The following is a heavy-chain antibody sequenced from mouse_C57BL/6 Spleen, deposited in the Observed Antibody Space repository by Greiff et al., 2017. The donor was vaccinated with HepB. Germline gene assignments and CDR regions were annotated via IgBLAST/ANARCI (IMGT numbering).Heavy chain of an antibody. CDR2: IDPSDSET. D-gene: IGHD1-1*01. V-gene: IGHV1-52*01. Sequence: QQSCKASGYTFTSYWMHWVKQRPIQGLEWIGNIDPSDSETHYNQKFKDKATLTVDKSSSTAYMQLSSLTSEDSAVYYCARRRGSSPLFDYWGQGTTLTVSS. CDR3: ARRRGSSPLFDY. J-gene: IGHJ2*01. CDR1: GYTFTSYW.